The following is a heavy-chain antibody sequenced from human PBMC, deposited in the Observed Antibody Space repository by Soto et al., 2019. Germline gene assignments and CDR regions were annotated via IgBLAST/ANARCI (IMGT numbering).Heavy chain of an antibody. Sequence: GGSLRLSCAASGFTFSSYSMNWVRQAPGKGLEWVSYISSSSSTIYYADSVKGRFTISRDNAKNSLYLQMNSLRDEDTAVYYYARGRHYYDSSGSKRAFDVWGQGTMVTVSS. CDR1: GFTFSSYS. CDR2: ISSSSSTI. J-gene: IGHJ3*01. V-gene: IGHV3-48*02. D-gene: IGHD3-22*01. CDR3: ARGRHYYDSSGSKRAFDV.